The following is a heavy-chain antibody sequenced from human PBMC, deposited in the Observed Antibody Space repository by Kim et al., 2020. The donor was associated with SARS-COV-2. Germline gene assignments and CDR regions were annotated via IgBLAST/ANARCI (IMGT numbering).Heavy chain of an antibody. V-gene: IGHV4-39*01. Sequence: STYYNPSLKSRVTISVDTSKNQFSLKLSSVTAADTAVYYCARPEGDAFDIWGQGTMVTVSS. CDR2: ST. CDR3: ARPEGDAFDI. J-gene: IGHJ3*02.